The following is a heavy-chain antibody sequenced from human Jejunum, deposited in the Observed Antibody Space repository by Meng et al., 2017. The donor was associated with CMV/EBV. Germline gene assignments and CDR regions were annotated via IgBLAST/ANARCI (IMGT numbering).Heavy chain of an antibody. CDR3: ARDQWTYYGSGSFPDY. V-gene: IGHV7-4-1*02. D-gene: IGHD3-10*01. CDR1: YIFNKYT. J-gene: IGHJ4*02. Sequence: YIFNKYTMNWVRQAPGQGLEWMGWINTNTGNPRYAQGFTGRFVFSLDTSVDTAYLQISNLTAEDTAVYFCARDQWTYYGSGSFPDYWGQGTLVTVSS. CDR2: INTNTGNP.